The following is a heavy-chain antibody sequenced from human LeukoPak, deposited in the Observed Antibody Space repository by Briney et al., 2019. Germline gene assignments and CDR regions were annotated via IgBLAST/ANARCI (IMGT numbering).Heavy chain of an antibody. Sequence: GGSLRLSCAASGFTFSSYAMNWVRQAPGKGLEWVSTISGSGGTTYYPDSVKGRFTISRDDSTHTLFLQMNSLRAEDTAVYYCAKSGYSGGWYWAAASDFWGQGTVVTVSS. CDR2: ISGSGGTT. CDR3: AKSGYSGGWYWAAASDF. V-gene: IGHV3-23*01. CDR1: GFTFSSYA. J-gene: IGHJ3*01. D-gene: IGHD6-19*01.